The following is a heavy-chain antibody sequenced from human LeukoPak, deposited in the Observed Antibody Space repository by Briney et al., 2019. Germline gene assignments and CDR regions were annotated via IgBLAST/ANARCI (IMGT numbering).Heavy chain of an antibody. J-gene: IGHJ4*02. CDR2: ISSSSSTI. V-gene: IGHV3-48*02. D-gene: IGHD4/OR15-4a*01. CDR1: GFTFSAYS. Sequence: PGGSLRLSCAASGFTFSAYSMNWVREAPGKGLEWVSYISSSSSTIYYVDSVKGRFTISRDNAKNSLYLQMNSLRDEDTAVYYCARGANWVSRILDFWGQGTLVTVSS. CDR3: ARGANWVSRILDF.